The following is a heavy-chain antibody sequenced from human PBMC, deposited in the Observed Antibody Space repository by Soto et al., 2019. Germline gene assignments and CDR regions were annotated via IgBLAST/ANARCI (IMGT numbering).Heavy chain of an antibody. CDR1: GYTFTGYY. V-gene: IGHV1-2*02. CDR2: INPNSGGT. Sequence: ASVKVSCKASGYTFTGYYMHWVRQAPGRGLEWMGWINPNSGGTNYAQKFQGRVTMTRDTSISTAYMELSRLRSDDTAVYYCARAPWYYYDSSGYFGYAFDIWGQGTMVTVSS. J-gene: IGHJ3*02. CDR3: ARAPWYYYDSSGYFGYAFDI. D-gene: IGHD3-22*01.